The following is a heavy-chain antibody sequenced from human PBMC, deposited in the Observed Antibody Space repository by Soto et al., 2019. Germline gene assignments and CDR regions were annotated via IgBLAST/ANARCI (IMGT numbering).Heavy chain of an antibody. CDR1: GFTFSSYG. Sequence: QVQLVESGGGVVQPGRSLRLSCAASGFTFSSYGMHWVRQAPGKGLEWVAVISYDGSNKYYVDSVKGRFTISRDNSKNTLYLQMNSLRAEDTAVYYCAKDRSRDGYNLDYWGQGTLVTVSS. J-gene: IGHJ4*02. D-gene: IGHD5-12*01. V-gene: IGHV3-30*18. CDR3: AKDRSRDGYNLDY. CDR2: ISYDGSNK.